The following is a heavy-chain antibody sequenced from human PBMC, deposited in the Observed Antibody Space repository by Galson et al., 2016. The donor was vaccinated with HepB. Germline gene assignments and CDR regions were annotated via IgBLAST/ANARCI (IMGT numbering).Heavy chain of an antibody. D-gene: IGHD6-13*01. CDR2: MNPNSGDT. Sequence: YTFKTYGFSWVRQATGQGLEWMGWMNPNSGDTGYTQRFQGRVTMTRDTSISTAYMELSSLRSEDTAVYYCARGQGGYSSSWHDYWGQGTLVTVSS. V-gene: IGHV1-8*02. CDR1: YTFKTYG. CDR3: ARGQGGYSSSWHDY. J-gene: IGHJ4*02.